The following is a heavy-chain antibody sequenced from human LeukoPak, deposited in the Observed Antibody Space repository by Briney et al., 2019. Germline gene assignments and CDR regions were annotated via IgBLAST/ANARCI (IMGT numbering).Heavy chain of an antibody. CDR1: GGSISSYY. V-gene: IGHV4-59*01. CDR3: ARSSYYYDSSGYLVGNWFDP. J-gene: IGHJ5*02. CDR2: IYYSGST. D-gene: IGHD3-22*01. Sequence: SETLSLTCTVSGGSISSYYWSWIRQPPGKGLEWIGYIYYSGSTNYNPSLKSRATISVDTSKNQFSLKLSSVTAADTAVYYCARSSYYYDSSGYLVGNWFDPWGQGTLVTVSS.